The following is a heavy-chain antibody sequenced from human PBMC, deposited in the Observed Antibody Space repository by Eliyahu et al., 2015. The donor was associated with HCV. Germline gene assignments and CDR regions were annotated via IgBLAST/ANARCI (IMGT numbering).Heavy chain of an antibody. Sequence: EVQLVESGGGLVKPGGSLRLSCAASGFTFSSYSMNWVRQAPGKGLEWVSSISSSSSYIYYADSVKGRFTISRDNAKNSLYLQMNSLRAEDTAVYYCARARAEGTAMADAFDIWGQGTMVTVSS. V-gene: IGHV3-21*01. J-gene: IGHJ3*02. CDR3: ARARAEGTAMADAFDI. D-gene: IGHD5-18*01. CDR2: ISSSSSYI. CDR1: GFTFSSYS.